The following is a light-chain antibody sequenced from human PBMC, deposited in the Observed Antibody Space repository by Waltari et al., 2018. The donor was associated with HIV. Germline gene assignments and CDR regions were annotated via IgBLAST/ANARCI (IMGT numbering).Light chain of an antibody. CDR3: SSYTSSSLEI. J-gene: IGLJ2*01. Sequence: QSALTQPASVSGSPGQSLTISSTGTSSDVGGFNYVSWYQQHPGKAPKLMIYEVTNRPSGVSNRFSGSKSGNTASLTISGLQVEDEADYYCSSYTSSSLEIFGGGTKLTVL. CDR2: EVT. CDR1: SSDVGGFNY. V-gene: IGLV2-14*03.